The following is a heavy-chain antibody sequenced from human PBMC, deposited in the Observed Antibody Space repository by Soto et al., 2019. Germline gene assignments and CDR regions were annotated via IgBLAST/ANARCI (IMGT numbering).Heavy chain of an antibody. CDR2: IYYSGST. D-gene: IGHD6-6*01. J-gene: IGHJ4*02. CDR3: ARRPIPYSSSSSYYFDY. V-gene: IGHV4-39*01. CDR1: GGSISSSSYY. Sequence: SPTLSLTCTVSGGSISSSSYYWGWIRQPPGKGLEWIGSIYYSGSTYYNPSLKSRVTISVDTSKNQFSLKLSSVTAADTAVYYCARRPIPYSSSSSYYFDYWGQGTLVTVSS.